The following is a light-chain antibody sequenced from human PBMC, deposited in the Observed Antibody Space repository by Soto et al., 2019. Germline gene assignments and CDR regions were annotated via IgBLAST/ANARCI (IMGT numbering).Light chain of an antibody. V-gene: IGLV2-8*01. Sequence: QFALTQPPSVSGSPGQSVTISCSGTSGDVGGYNYVSWYQQHPGTAPKLVIYEVSERPSAVPDRFSGSKSGNTASLTVSGLQADDEADYYCSSYAGNNIVVFGGGTKVTVL. CDR2: EVS. CDR1: SGDVGGYNY. CDR3: SSYAGNNIVV. J-gene: IGLJ2*01.